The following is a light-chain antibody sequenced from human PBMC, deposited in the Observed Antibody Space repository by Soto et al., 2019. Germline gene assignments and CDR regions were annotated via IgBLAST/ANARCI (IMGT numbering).Light chain of an antibody. CDR1: QSVSSN. CDR2: GAS. J-gene: IGKJ4*01. Sequence: IVITQSPSTLSVSPGERATLSCMASQSVSSNLAWYQQKPGQAPRLLIYGASTGATGIPARFSGSGSGTEFTLTISSLQSEDFAVYYCQQYNKWPLTFGGGTKVDIK. V-gene: IGKV3-15*01. CDR3: QQYNKWPLT.